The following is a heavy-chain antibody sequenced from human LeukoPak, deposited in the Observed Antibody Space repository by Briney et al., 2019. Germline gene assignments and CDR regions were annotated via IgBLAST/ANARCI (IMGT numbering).Heavy chain of an antibody. V-gene: IGHV4-34*01. J-gene: IGHJ6*03. CDR1: GGSFSGYY. CDR2: INHSGST. Sequence: PSETLSLTCAVYGGSFSGYYWSWIRQPPGKGLEWIGEINHSGSTNYNPSLKSRVTISVDTSKNQFSLKLSSVTAADTAVYYCASFRHYYYYYYMDVWGKGTTVTISS. CDR3: ASFRHYYYYYYMDV.